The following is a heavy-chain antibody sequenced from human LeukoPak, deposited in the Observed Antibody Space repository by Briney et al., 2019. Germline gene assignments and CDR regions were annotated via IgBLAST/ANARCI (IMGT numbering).Heavy chain of an antibody. CDR3: ARVPVYCSSTSCRFDY. J-gene: IGHJ4*02. Sequence: ASVKVSCKASGYTFTSYDINWVRQATGQGLEWMGWMNPNSGNTGYAQKFQGRVTITRNTSISTAYMELSSLRSEDTAVYYRARVPVYCSSTSCRFDYWGQGTLVTVSS. CDR1: GYTFTSYD. CDR2: MNPNSGNT. V-gene: IGHV1-8*03. D-gene: IGHD2-2*01.